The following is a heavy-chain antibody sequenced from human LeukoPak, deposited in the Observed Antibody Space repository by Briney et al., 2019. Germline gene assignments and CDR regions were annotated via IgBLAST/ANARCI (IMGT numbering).Heavy chain of an antibody. CDR1: GYTFTGYY. J-gene: IGHJ4*02. CDR2: INPNSGGT. Sequence: GASVKVSCKASGYTFTGYYMHWVRQAPGQGLEWMGWINPNSGGTNNAQKFQGRVTMTRDTSISTAYMELSRLRSDDTAVYYCARVRTTVLYCSGGSCPFDYWGQGTLVTVSS. V-gene: IGHV1-2*02. CDR3: ARVRTTVLYCSGGSCPFDY. D-gene: IGHD2-15*01.